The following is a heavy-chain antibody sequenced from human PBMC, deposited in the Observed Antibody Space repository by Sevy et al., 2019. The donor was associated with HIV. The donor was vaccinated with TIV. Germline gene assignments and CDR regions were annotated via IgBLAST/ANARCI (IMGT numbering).Heavy chain of an antibody. CDR2: ISGSGGST. J-gene: IGHJ4*02. D-gene: IGHD6-19*01. CDR3: AKRGGSSGWXENFDX. Sequence: GGSLRLSCAASGFTFSSYAMSWVRQAPGKGLEWVSAISGSGGSTYYAASVKGRFTISRDNSKNTLYLQMNSLRAEDTXVYYCAKRGGSSGWXENFDXXGQGTLVTVSS. V-gene: IGHV3-23*01. CDR1: GFTFSSYA.